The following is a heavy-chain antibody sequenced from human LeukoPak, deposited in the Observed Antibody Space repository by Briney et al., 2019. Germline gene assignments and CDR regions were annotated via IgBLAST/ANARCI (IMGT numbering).Heavy chain of an antibody. V-gene: IGHV3-11*04. CDR3: ARDYDFWSGSYAFDI. D-gene: IGHD3-3*01. Sequence: GGSLRLSCAASGFTFSDYYMSWIRQAPGKGLEWVSYISSSGSTIYYADSVKGRFTISRDNAKNSLYLQMNSLRAEDTAVYYCARDYDFWSGSYAFDIWGQGTMVTVSS. J-gene: IGHJ3*02. CDR1: GFTFSDYY. CDR2: ISSSGSTI.